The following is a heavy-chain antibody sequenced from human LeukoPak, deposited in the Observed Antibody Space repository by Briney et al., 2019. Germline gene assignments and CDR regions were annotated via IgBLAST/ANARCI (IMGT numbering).Heavy chain of an antibody. Sequence: ASVKVSCKVSGYTLTELSMHWVRQAPGEGLEWMGGFDPEDGETIYARKFQGRVTMTEDTSTDTAYMELSSLRSEDTAVYYCATDGKDLSPPSWGQGTTVTVSS. CDR3: ATDGKDLSPPS. CDR1: GYTLTELS. V-gene: IGHV1-24*01. CDR2: FDPEDGET. D-gene: IGHD1-26*01. J-gene: IGHJ6*02.